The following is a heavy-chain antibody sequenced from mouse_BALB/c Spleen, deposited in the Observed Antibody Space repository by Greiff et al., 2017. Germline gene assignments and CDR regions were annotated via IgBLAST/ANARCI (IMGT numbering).Heavy chain of an antibody. V-gene: IGHV5-4*02. CDR3: ARDKGYYYAMDY. CDR2: ISDGGSYT. J-gene: IGHJ4*01. CDR1: GFTFSDYY. Sequence: EVQLVESGGGLVKPGGSLKLSCAASGFTFSDYYMYWVRQTPEKRLEWVATISDGGSYTYYPDSVKGRFTISRDNAKNNLYLQMSSLKSEDTAMYYCARDKGYYYAMDYWGQGTSVTVSS.